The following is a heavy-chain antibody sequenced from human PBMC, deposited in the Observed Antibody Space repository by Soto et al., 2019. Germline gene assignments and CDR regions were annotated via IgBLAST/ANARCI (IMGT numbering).Heavy chain of an antibody. CDR3: ARESHDILTGPPWVWYFDL. V-gene: IGHV4-34*01. CDR1: GGSFSGYY. D-gene: IGHD3-9*01. Sequence: QVQLQQWGAGPLRPLETLSLTCGVSGGSFSGYYWALIRQSPGKGLEWIGEINDRGSINYNPSLKRRVSISVATSKNHYSLNLRSVTAADTAVYYCARESHDILTGPPWVWYFDLWGRGTLVTVSS. CDR2: INDRGSI. J-gene: IGHJ2*01.